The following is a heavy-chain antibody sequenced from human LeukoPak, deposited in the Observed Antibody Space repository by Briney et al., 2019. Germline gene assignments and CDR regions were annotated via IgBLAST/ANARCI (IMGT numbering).Heavy chain of an antibody. CDR1: GFTLSNYG. J-gene: IGHJ1*01. CDR2: IWHDGSRK. Sequence: GGSLRLSCAASGFTLSNYGMHWVRQAPGNGLEWVAAIWHDGSRKYYAESVKGRFTISRDNARNAVYVQMDSLRAEDTAVYYCARDEGDSSGYYPGLWGQGTLVTVSS. D-gene: IGHD3-22*01. CDR3: ARDEGDSSGYYPGL. V-gene: IGHV3-33*01.